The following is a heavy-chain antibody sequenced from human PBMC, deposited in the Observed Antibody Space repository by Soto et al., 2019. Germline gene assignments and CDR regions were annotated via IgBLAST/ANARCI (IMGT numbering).Heavy chain of an antibody. V-gene: IGHV4-30-4*01. J-gene: IGHJ6*02. CDR3: ARECLSYYYGMDV. CDR1: GGSISSGDYY. Sequence: SETLSLTCTVSGGSISSGDYYWSWIRQPPGKGLEWIGYIYYSGSTYYNPSLKSRVTISVDTSKNQFSLKLSSVTAADTAVYYCARECLSYYYGMDVWGQGTTVTVSS. CDR2: IYYSGST.